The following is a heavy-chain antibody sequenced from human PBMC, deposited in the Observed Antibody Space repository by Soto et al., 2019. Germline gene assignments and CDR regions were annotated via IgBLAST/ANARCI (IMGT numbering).Heavy chain of an antibody. CDR3: ARASDEITIAAAGTFYYWFDP. D-gene: IGHD6-13*01. J-gene: IGHJ5*02. CDR2: IYYSGST. V-gene: IGHV4-59*01. Sequence: SETLSLTCTVSGGSISSYYWSWIRQPPGKGLEWIGYIYYSGSTNYNPSFKSRVTISVDTSKNQFSLKLSSVTAADTAVYYCARASDEITIAAAGTFYYWFDPWGQGTLVTVSS. CDR1: GGSISSYY.